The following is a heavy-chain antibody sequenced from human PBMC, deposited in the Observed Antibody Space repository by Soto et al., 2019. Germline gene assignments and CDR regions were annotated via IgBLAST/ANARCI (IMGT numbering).Heavy chain of an antibody. V-gene: IGHV4-31*03. D-gene: IGHD5-12*01. CDR2: IYYIGST. CDR3: ARVKWLRLESKGYAMDV. J-gene: IGHJ6*02. CDR1: GGSISSGGYY. Sequence: SETLSLTCTVSGGSISSGGYYWSWIRHHPGKGLEWIGYIYYIGSTYYNPSLKSRVTISVDTSKNQFSLKLSSVTAADTAVYYCARVKWLRLESKGYAMDVLGQGTTVTV.